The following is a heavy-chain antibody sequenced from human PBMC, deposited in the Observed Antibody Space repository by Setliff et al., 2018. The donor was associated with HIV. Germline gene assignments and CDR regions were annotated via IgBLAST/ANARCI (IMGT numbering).Heavy chain of an antibody. D-gene: IGHD3-3*01. CDR3: ARVRTNWDYDFWSGHISSDYFDY. CDR2: IYTSGST. Sequence: LSLTCTVSGASISSGSYYWSWIRQPAGKGLEWIGHIYTSGSTNYSPSLKSRVTISVDTSKKQFSLKLSSVTAADTAVYYCARVRTNWDYDFWSGHISSDYFDYWGQGTLVTVSS. J-gene: IGHJ4*02. CDR1: GASISSGSYY. V-gene: IGHV4-61*09.